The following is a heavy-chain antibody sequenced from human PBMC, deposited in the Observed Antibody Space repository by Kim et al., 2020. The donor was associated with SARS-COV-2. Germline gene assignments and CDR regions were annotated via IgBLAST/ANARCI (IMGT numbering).Heavy chain of an antibody. CDR2: IWNDGSIK. CDR3: AKDHDISTAKSRYYFDY. Sequence: GGSLRLSCAASGFTFSTYAMHWVRQAPGKGLEWVAVIWNDGSIKYYADSVKGRFTVSRDNSKNTVFLQMNSLRVEDTALYFCAKDHDISTAKSRYYFDYWGQGALVTVSS. D-gene: IGHD3-9*01. V-gene: IGHV3-33*06. J-gene: IGHJ4*02. CDR1: GFTFSTYA.